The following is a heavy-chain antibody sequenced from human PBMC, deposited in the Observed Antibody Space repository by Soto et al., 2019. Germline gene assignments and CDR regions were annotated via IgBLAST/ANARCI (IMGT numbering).Heavy chain of an antibody. CDR1: GYTFTGYY. J-gene: IGHJ4*02. CDR3: ARARRDGYNAGGNDY. D-gene: IGHD5-12*01. V-gene: IGHV1-2*04. Sequence: ASVKVSCKASGYTFTGYYMHWVRQAPGQGLEWMGWINPNSGGTNYAQKFQGWVTMTRDTSISTAYMELSRLRSDDTAVYYCARARRDGYNAGGNDYWGQGTLVTVSS. CDR2: INPNSGGT.